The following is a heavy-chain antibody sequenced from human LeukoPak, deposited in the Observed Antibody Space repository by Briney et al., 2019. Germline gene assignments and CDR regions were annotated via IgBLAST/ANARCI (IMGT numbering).Heavy chain of an antibody. CDR1: GGSISIYY. CDR3: ARGVYIAAAQYGY. J-gene: IGHJ4*02. Sequence: PSETLSLTCTVSGGSISIYYWSWIRQPPGKGLEWIGYTYYSGSTNYNPSLKSRVTISVDTSKNQFSLKLSSVTAADTAVYYCARGVYIAAAQYGYWGQGTLVTVSS. CDR2: TYYSGST. V-gene: IGHV4-59*01. D-gene: IGHD6-13*01.